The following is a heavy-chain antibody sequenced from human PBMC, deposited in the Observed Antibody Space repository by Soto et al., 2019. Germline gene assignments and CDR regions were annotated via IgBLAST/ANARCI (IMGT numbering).Heavy chain of an antibody. CDR1: GFTFSSYG. J-gene: IGHJ6*02. CDR3: AKDEAGMVRGVMLGMDV. CDR2: ISYDGSNK. V-gene: IGHV3-30*18. Sequence: GGSLRLSCAASGFTFSSYGMHWVRQAPGKGLEWVAVISYDGSNKYYADSVKGRFTISRDNSKNTLYLQMNSLRAEDTAVYYCAKDEAGMVRGVMLGMDVWGQGTTVTVSS. D-gene: IGHD3-10*01.